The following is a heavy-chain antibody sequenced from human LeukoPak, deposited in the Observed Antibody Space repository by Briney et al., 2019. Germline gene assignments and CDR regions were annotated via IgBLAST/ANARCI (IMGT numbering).Heavy chain of an antibody. CDR2: IYHSGST. CDR3: ARLLETYYYGMDV. Sequence: SETLSLTCAVSGGSISSSNWWSWVRQPPGKGLEWIGEIYHSGSTNYNPSLKSRVTISVDKSKNQFSLKLSSVTAADTAVYYCARLLETYYYGMDVWGQGTTVTVSS. V-gene: IGHV4-4*02. CDR1: GGSISSSNW. J-gene: IGHJ6*02.